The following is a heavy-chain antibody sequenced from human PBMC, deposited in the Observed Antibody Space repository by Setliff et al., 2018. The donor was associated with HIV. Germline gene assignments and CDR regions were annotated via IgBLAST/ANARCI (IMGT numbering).Heavy chain of an antibody. J-gene: IGHJ5*02. CDR2: INYNGDRT. D-gene: IGHD1-26*01. V-gene: IGHV3-20*04. CDR1: GFTFDDHG. CDR3: TRDLPLIVSSGRGNR. Sequence: PGGSLRLSCVASGFTFDDHGMSWVRQAPGKGLEWVSRINYNGDRTGYADSVKGRFTISRDNAKSSLYLQMNSLRADDTAVYYCTRDLPLIVSSGRGNRWGQGTLVTVSS.